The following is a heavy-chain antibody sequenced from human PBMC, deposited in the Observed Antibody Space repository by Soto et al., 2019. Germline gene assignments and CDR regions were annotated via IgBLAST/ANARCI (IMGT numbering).Heavy chain of an antibody. CDR2: IIPIFGIA. CDR3: ATAAPTTKAFDI. D-gene: IGHD1-26*01. CDR1: GGTFRSYA. Sequence: SVKVSCKASGGTFRSYAISWVRQAPGQGLEWMGGIIPIFGIANYAQKFQGRVTITADESTSTAYMELSSLRSEDTAVYYCATAAPTTKAFDIWGQGTMVTVSS. J-gene: IGHJ3*02. V-gene: IGHV1-69*13.